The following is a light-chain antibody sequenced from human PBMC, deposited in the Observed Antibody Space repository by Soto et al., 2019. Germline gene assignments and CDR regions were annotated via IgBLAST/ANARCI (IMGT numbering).Light chain of an antibody. CDR2: TAS. Sequence: IQMTQSPSSVSASVGDRVTITCRASQGVSTWLAWYQQKPGKAPNLLIYTASSLQSGVPSRFSGSGSGTDFTLTINGLQPEDFATYYCQQAASFPITFGQGARLEIK. CDR3: QQAASFPIT. V-gene: IGKV1-12*01. J-gene: IGKJ5*01. CDR1: QGVSTW.